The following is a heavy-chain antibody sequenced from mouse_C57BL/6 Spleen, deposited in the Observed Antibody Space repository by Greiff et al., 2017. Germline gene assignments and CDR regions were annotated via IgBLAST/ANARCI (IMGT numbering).Heavy chain of an antibody. Sequence: VQLQQSGPELVKPGASVKISCKASGYTFTDYYMNWVKQSHGKSLEWIGDINPKNGGTSYNQKFKGKATLTVDKSSSTAYMELRSLTSEDSAVYYCARHGDYDGYFDYWGQGTTLTVSS. CDR3: ARHGDYDGYFDY. D-gene: IGHD2-4*01. CDR1: GYTFTDYY. CDR2: INPKNGGT. J-gene: IGHJ2*01. V-gene: IGHV1-26*01.